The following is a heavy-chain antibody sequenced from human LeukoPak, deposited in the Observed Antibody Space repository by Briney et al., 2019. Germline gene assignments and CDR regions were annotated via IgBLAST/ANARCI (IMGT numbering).Heavy chain of an antibody. D-gene: IGHD3-3*01. J-gene: IGHJ5*02. CDR3: ARRGYFEFWSGYFQRLEGWFDP. CDR1: GFRFSSYW. V-gene: IGHV3-7*01. Sequence: GESLKISCAASGFRFSSYWMSWVRQAPGKGLEWVANIKQDGSEKSYVDSVKGRFTVSRDNAKNSLYLEMNSLRAEDTAVYYCARRGYFEFWSGYFQRLEGWFDPWGQGTLVTVSS. CDR2: IKQDGSEK.